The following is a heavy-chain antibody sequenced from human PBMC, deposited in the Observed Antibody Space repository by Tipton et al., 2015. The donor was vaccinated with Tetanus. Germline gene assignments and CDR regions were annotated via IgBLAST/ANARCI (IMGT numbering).Heavy chain of an antibody. D-gene: IGHD5-18*01. CDR2: MHSFGGS. V-gene: IGHV4-30-4*01. Sequence: TLSLTCTVSGGSISSPDHYWTWIRQPPGKALEWIGNMHSFGGSYSNPSLESRATISRDTSQNRFSLKLTAVTAADTAVYYCVRGRGLGAFSYGFEYWGQGALVTVSS. CDR1: GGSISSPDHY. CDR3: VRGRGLGAFSYGFEY. J-gene: IGHJ4*02.